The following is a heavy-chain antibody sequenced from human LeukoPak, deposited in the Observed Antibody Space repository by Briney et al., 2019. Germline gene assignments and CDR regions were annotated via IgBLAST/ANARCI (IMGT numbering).Heavy chain of an antibody. J-gene: IGHJ4*02. D-gene: IGHD4-11*01. CDR3: AKAQIIPTDYFFDY. V-gene: IGHV3-23*01. CDR1: RFTFSSYA. Sequence: PGESLRLSCAASRFTFSSYAMSWVRQAPGKGLEWVSTINGGDNATFYPDSVKGRFTISRDNSKNTVHLQMNSLRAEDTALYYCAKAQIIPTDYFFDYWGQGTLVTVSS. CDR2: INGGDNAT.